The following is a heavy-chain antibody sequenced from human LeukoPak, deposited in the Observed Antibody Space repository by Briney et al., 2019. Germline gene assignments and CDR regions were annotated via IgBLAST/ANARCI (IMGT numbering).Heavy chain of an antibody. CDR3: ARGPYSYDSSGASDI. CDR2: ISSSGST. CDR1: GGSISSGTYY. Sequence: PSETLSLTCTVSGGSISSGTYYWAWIRQPAGKGLEWIGRISSSGSTNYNPSLKSRVIISVDTSKNQFSLKLSSVTAADTAVYFCARGPYSYDSSGASDIWGQGTMVTVSS. D-gene: IGHD3-22*01. V-gene: IGHV4-61*02. J-gene: IGHJ3*02.